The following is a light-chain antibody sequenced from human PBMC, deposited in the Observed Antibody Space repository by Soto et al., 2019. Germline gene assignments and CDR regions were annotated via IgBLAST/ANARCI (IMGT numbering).Light chain of an antibody. CDR2: EAS. CDR1: QTSATY. Sequence: DIQMTQSPSSLSASVGVRVTVACGASQTSATYINWYQQKPGSAPRLLIYEASGLQSGVPSRFSGSGSGTDFTFTISSLQPEDIATYYCQQYDNRPRTFGGGTKVDIK. V-gene: IGKV1-33*01. J-gene: IGKJ4*01. CDR3: QQYDNRPRT.